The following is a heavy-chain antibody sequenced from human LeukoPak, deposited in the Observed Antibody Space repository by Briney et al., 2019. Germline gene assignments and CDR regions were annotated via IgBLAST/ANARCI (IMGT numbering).Heavy chain of an antibody. V-gene: IGHV3-48*03. D-gene: IGHD3-10*01. Sequence: PGGSLRLSCAASGFTFTSYEMNWVRQAPGKGLEWVSYISGSGTITYYADSVKGRFTISRDNAKNSLYLQMNGLRAEDTAVYYCARGRSITLLRGVAMSDGFDFWGQGAMVTVSS. CDR1: GFTFTSYE. CDR2: ISGSGTIT. CDR3: ARGRSITLLRGVAMSDGFDF. J-gene: IGHJ3*01.